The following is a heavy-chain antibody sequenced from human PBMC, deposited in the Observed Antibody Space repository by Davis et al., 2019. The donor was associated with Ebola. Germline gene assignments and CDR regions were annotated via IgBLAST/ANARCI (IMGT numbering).Heavy chain of an antibody. J-gene: IGHJ5*02. CDR3: ARSYDFWSGYPLQS. V-gene: IGHV4-39*01. CDR2: IFYTGNT. D-gene: IGHD3/OR15-3a*01. Sequence: SETLSLTCTVSGGSISSSDYYWGWIRQAPGKGLEWIASIFYTGNTYYHPSLNSRVTISVDTSKNQFSLKLNSVTAADTAVYYCARSYDFWSGYPLQSWGQGTLVTVSS. CDR1: GGSISSSDYY.